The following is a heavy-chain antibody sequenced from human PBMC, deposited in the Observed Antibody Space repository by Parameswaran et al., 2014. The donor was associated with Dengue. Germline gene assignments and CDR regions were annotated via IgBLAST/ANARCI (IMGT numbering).Heavy chain of an antibody. J-gene: IGHJ5*02. Sequence: PGKGLEWMGEINHSGSTNYNPSLKSRVTISVDTSKNQFPLKLSSVTAADTAVYYCARAARAWFDPWGQGTLVTVSS. CDR3: ARAARAWFDP. V-gene: IGHV4-34*01. CDR2: INHSGST.